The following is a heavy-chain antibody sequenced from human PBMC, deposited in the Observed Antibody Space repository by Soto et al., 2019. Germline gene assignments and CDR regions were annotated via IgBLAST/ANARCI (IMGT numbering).Heavy chain of an antibody. CDR3: ARGRYSSSSNWFDP. CDR1: GGSISSGGYY. Sequence: QVQLQESGPGLVKPSQTLSLTCTVSGGSISSGGYYWSWIRHHPGKGLEWIGYISYSGSTYYTPSLKSRVTISVDTSKNQLALKLRSVTAAATAVYYCARGRYSSSSNWFDPWGQGTLVTVSS. V-gene: IGHV4-31*03. CDR2: ISYSGST. D-gene: IGHD6-6*01. J-gene: IGHJ5*02.